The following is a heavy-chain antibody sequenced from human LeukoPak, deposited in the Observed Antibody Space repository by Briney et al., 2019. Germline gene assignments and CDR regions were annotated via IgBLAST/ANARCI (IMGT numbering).Heavy chain of an antibody. CDR1: GFTFSSYS. CDR3: AKGPDRGAAKPYWFDP. D-gene: IGHD6-13*01. V-gene: IGHV3-21*04. CDR2: ISSSSSYI. J-gene: IGHJ5*02. Sequence: GGSLRLSCAASGFTFSSYSMNWVRQAPGKGLEWVSSISSSSSYIYYADSVKGRFTISRDNSKNTLYLQMNSLRAEDTAVYYCAKGPDRGAAKPYWFDPWGQGTLVTVSS.